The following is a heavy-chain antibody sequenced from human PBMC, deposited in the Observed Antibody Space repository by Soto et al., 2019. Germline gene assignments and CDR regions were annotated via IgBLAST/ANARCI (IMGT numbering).Heavy chain of an antibody. CDR2: ISYDGSNK. V-gene: IGHV3-30-3*01. D-gene: IGHD6-13*01. CDR1: GFTFSSYA. J-gene: IGHJ3*02. Sequence: QVQLVESGGGEVQPGRSLRLSCAASGFTFSSYAMHWVRQAPGKGLEWVAVISYDGSNKYYADSVKGRFTISRDNSKNTLYLQMNSLRAEDTAVYYCARDVYGYSSSWYPNDAFDIWGQGTMVTVSS. CDR3: ARDVYGYSSSWYPNDAFDI.